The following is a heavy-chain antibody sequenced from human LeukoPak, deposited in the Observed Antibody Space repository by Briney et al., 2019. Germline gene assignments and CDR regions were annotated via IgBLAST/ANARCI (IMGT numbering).Heavy chain of an antibody. CDR3: ARTTGKRGYMDV. V-gene: IGHV1-46*01. J-gene: IGHJ6*03. D-gene: IGHD4-11*01. CDR2: INPSGGST. CDR1: GYTFTSYY. Sequence: ASVKVSCKASGYTFTSYYMHWVRQAPGQGLEWMGIINPSGGSTSYAQKFQGRVTMTRDMSTSTVYMELSSLRSEDTAVYYCARTTGKRGYMDVWGKGTTVTVSS.